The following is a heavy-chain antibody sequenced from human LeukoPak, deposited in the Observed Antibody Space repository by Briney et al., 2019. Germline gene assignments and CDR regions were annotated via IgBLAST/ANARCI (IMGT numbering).Heavy chain of an antibody. CDR1: GGSVSSTTYY. CDR3: ARHSHYDFWSGYYPSVDY. CDR2: INYSGST. Sequence: SETLSLTCTVSGGSVSSTTYYWSWIRQPPGKGLEWIASINYSGSTYYNPSLKSRVTISVDTSENQFSLKLSSVTAADTAVYYCARHSHYDFWSGYYPSVDYWGQGTLVTVSS. D-gene: IGHD3-3*01. J-gene: IGHJ4*02. V-gene: IGHV4-39*01.